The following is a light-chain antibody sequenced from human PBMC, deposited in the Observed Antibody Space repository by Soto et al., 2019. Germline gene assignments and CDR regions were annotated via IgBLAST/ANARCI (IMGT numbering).Light chain of an antibody. CDR1: QSVTSSY. Sequence: EIVLTQSPGTLSLSPGERATLSCRASQSVTSSYLAWYQQKPGQAPRLLVYGASSRATGIPDRFSGSGSGTDFTLTISRLEPEDFAVYYCHQYGSSGFTFGPGTKVIS. V-gene: IGKV3-20*01. J-gene: IGKJ3*01. CDR3: HQYGSSGFT. CDR2: GAS.